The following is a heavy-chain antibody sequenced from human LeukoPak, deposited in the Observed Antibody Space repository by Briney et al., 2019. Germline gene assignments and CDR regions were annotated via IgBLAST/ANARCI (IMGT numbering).Heavy chain of an antibody. CDR3: ARDSTYYDILPGYYNRNPSDY. J-gene: IGHJ4*02. V-gene: IGHV1-69*01. D-gene: IGHD3-9*01. CDR1: GGTFSSYA. Sequence: ASVKVSCKASGGTFSSYAISWVRHAPGQGLEWMGGIIPIFGTANYDQKFHGRVTITADESTSTAYMELSSLRSEDTAVYYCARDSTYYDILPGYYNRNPSDYWGQGTLVTVSS. CDR2: IIPIFGTA.